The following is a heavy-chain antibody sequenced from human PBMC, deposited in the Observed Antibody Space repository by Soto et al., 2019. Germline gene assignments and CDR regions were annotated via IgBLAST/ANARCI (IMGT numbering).Heavy chain of an antibody. CDR1: GGTFSSYA. CDR2: IIPIFGTA. V-gene: IGHV1-69*01. CDR3: ARNQYYYDSSGRPLNWFDP. Sequence: QVQLVQSGAEVKKPGSSVKVSCKASGGTFSSYAISWVRQAPGQGLEWMGGIIPIFGTANYAQKFQGRVTITADESTSTAYMELSSLRSEDTAVYYCARNQYYYDSSGRPLNWFDPWGQGTLVTVSS. J-gene: IGHJ5*02. D-gene: IGHD3-22*01.